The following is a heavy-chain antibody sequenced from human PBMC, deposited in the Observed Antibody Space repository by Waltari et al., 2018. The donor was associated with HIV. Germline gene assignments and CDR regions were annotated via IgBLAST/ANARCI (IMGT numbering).Heavy chain of an antibody. D-gene: IGHD3-22*01. CDR1: GYSISSGYY. J-gene: IGHJ5*02. CDR3: ARDPSWYYDSSGYHNWFDP. V-gene: IGHV4-38-2*02. Sequence: QVQLQESGPGLVKPSETLSLTCTVSGYSISSGYYWGWIRQPPGKGLEWIGSIYHSGSTYYNPSLKSRVTISVDTSKNQFSLKLSSVTAADTAVYYCARDPSWYYDSSGYHNWFDPWGQGTLVTVSS. CDR2: IYHSGST.